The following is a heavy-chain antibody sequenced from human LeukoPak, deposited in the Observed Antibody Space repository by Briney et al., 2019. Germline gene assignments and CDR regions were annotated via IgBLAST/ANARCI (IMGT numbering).Heavy chain of an antibody. CDR3: ERRVITCTNGVCSTEDFFDD. CDR1: GYRFTSYW. J-gene: IGHJ4*02. D-gene: IGHD2-8*01. CDR2: IYPDDSDT. Sequence: ASPKISCWGSGYRFTSYWIGWVRQMPGKGLEWRVIIYPDDSDTRYSPSFQGPVTLSDDKSISPAYLQRSRLKTSDTAMYYRERRVITCTNGVCSTEDFFDDWGQGSLVTVSS. V-gene: IGHV5-51*01.